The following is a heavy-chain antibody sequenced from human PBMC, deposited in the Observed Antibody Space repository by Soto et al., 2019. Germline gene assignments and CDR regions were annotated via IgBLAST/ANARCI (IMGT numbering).Heavy chain of an antibody. J-gene: IGHJ4*02. CDR2: IKTDGTYA. V-gene: IGHV3-74*01. D-gene: IGHD3-22*01. Sequence: EVQLVESGGALVQPGGSLRLSCAASGFTFSTYWMHWVRQAPGKGLLLVSRIKTDGTYATYADSVKGRFTISRDNAKNTLYLQMNSLRVKDAAVYYCAAGGSGYYANWGQGTLVTVSS. CDR3: AAGGSGYYAN. CDR1: GFTFSTYW.